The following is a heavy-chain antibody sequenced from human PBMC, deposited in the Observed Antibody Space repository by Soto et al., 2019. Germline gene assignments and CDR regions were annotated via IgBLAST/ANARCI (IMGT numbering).Heavy chain of an antibody. CDR2: ISYDGSNK. Sequence: GGSLRLSCAASGFTFSIYAMHWVRQAPGKGLEWVAVISYDGSNKYYADSVKGRFTISRDNAKNSLYLQMNSLRDEDTAVYYCARESRFLEWLSLNWFDPWGQGTLVTVSS. CDR1: GFTFSIYA. CDR3: ARESRFLEWLSLNWFDP. J-gene: IGHJ5*02. V-gene: IGHV3-30-3*01. D-gene: IGHD3-3*01.